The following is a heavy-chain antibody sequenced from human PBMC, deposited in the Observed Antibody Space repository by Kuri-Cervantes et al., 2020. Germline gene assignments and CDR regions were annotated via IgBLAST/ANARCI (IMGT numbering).Heavy chain of an antibody. CDR2: IKQDGSEK. CDR1: GFTFSSYW. V-gene: IGHV3-7*01. D-gene: IGHD2-2*01. CDR3: ARQSSTSAGSFDY. Sequence: GGSLRLSCAASGFTFSSYWMSWVRQAPGKGLEWVANIKQDGSEKYYVDSVKGRFTISRDNAKNSLYLQMNSLRAEDTAVYYCARQSSTSAGSFDYWGQGTLVTVSS. J-gene: IGHJ4*02.